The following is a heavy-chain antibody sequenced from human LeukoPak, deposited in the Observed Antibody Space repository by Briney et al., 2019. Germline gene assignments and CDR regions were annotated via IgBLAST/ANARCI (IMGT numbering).Heavy chain of an antibody. J-gene: IGHJ5*02. Sequence: ASVKVSCKASGYTFTGYHMHWVRQAPGQGLEWMGWINPNSGGTNYAQKFQGRVTMTRDTSISTAYMELSRLRSDDTAVYYCARGSQIVVVPAATFDPWGQGTLVTVSS. D-gene: IGHD2-2*01. CDR3: ARGSQIVVVPAATFDP. CDR1: GYTFTGYH. V-gene: IGHV1-2*02. CDR2: INPNSGGT.